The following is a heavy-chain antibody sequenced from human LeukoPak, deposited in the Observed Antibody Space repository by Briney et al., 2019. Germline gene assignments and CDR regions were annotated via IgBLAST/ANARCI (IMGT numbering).Heavy chain of an antibody. D-gene: IGHD6-13*01. CDR3: TRGGYSSSWFWID. CDR2: IKQDGSEK. CDR1: GFTFSNYW. J-gene: IGHJ4*02. Sequence: GGSLRLSCAASGFTFSNYWMTWVRQGPGKGQEWVANIKQDGSEKYYVDSLKGRFTISRDNAKNSLYLQMNSLRAEDTAVYYCTRGGYSSSWFWIDWGQGILVTVSS. V-gene: IGHV3-7*04.